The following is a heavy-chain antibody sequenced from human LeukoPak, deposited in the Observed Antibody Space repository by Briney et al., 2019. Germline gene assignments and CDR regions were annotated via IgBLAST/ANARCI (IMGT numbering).Heavy chain of an antibody. CDR1: GFTFSGFA. CDR3: GKGRAVVGAAGPDH. D-gene: IGHD2-15*01. CDR2: ISAGSTNK. J-gene: IGHJ4*02. Sequence: PGGSLRLSCVASGFTFSGFAMIWVRQVLGKGLEWVSSISAGSTNKYYADSVKGRFTISRDNSKNTLYLQMNSLRAEDTAIYYCGKGRAVVGAAGPDHWGQGTLVTVSS. V-gene: IGHV3-23*01.